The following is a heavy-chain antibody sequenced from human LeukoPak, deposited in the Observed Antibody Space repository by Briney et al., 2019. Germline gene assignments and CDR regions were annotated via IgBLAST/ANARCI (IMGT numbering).Heavy chain of an antibody. J-gene: IGHJ4*02. Sequence: GSLRLSCAASGFSFSSYSMNWVRQAPGKGLEWVSSISSSSSYINYADSVKGRFTISRDNAKNSLYLQMNSLRAEDTAVYYCARITMVRGVVRREIDSWGQGTLVTVSS. CDR3: ARITMVRGVVRREIDS. CDR2: ISSSSSYI. V-gene: IGHV3-21*01. D-gene: IGHD3-10*01. CDR1: GFSFSSYS.